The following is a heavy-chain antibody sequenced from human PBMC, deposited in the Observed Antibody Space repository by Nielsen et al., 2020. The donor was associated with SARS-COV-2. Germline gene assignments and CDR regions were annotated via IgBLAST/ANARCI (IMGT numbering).Heavy chain of an antibody. D-gene: IGHD7-27*01. J-gene: IGHJ4*02. CDR2: IYYSGNT. CDR1: GGSITTYY. Sequence: SETLSLTCAVSGGSITTYYWHWIRQSPGKGLEWIGYIYYSGNTNYNPFLKSRVTIPVDTSKNQFSLKLSSVTAADTAVYYCARDDDNWGSLAYWGQGTLVTVSS. V-gene: IGHV4-59*13. CDR3: ARDDDNWGSLAY.